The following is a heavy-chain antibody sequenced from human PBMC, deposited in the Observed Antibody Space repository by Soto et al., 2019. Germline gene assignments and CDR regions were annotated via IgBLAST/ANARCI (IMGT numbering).Heavy chain of an antibody. CDR2: IWYDGSNT. Sequence: GGSLRLSCVASGFFLRDFGMHWVRQAPGKGLEWVSVIWYDGSNTYQGESVKGRFTMSRDISKNTLYLQMDSLRPEDTALYYCARSGMYSKVDYWGLGTLVTVSS. J-gene: IGHJ4*02. D-gene: IGHD2-8*01. CDR3: ARSGMYSKVDY. V-gene: IGHV3-33*01. CDR1: GFFLRDFG.